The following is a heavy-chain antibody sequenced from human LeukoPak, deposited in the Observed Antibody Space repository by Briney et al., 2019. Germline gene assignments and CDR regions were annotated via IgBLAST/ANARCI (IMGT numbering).Heavy chain of an antibody. CDR2: IYHSGST. CDR3: ARGAVRGVRPYYYYYGMDV. Sequence: QPSQTLSLTCAVSGGSISSGGYSWSWIRQPPGKGLEWIGYIYHSGSTYYNPSLKSRVTISVDRSKNQFSLKLSSVTAADTAVYYCARGAVRGVRPYYYYYGMDVWGQGTTVTVSS. D-gene: IGHD3-10*01. J-gene: IGHJ6*02. V-gene: IGHV4-30-2*01. CDR1: GGSISSGGYS.